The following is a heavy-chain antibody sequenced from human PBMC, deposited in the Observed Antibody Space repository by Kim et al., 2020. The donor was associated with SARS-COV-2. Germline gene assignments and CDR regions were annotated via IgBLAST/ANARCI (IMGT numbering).Heavy chain of an antibody. CDR2: IIPIFGTA. V-gene: IGHV1-69*13. Sequence: SVKVSCKASGGTFSSYAISWVRQAPGQGLEWMGGIIPIFGTANYAQKFQGRVTITADESTSTAYMELSSLRSEDTAVYYCARDRMNVVEMATTGIDAFDIWGQGTMVTVSS. CDR3: ARDRMNVVEMATTGIDAFDI. CDR1: GGTFSSYA. D-gene: IGHD5-12*01. J-gene: IGHJ3*02.